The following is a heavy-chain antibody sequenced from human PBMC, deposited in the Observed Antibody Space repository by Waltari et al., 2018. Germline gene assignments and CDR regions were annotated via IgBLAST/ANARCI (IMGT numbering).Heavy chain of an antibody. Sequence: EVQLVESGGDLXQPGGSLRLSXAASGXTLSNXWIHWVRQAPGKGLVGVSCINGDGRRXTYADSVNGRFTXSRXNAXXXVXLQMSSLXXXDTAXYYCVRVDNXXLEPFDYXGQGTLVTVXS. D-gene: IGHD1-1*01. CDR2: INGDGRRX. V-gene: IGHV3-74*01. CDR1: GXTLSNXW. J-gene: IGHJ4*02. CDR3: VRVDNXXLEPFDY.